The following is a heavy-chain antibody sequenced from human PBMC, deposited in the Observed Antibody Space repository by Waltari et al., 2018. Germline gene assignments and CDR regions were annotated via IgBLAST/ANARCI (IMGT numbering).Heavy chain of an antibody. CDR3: ARGSRSGTYEGGVDY. V-gene: IGHV3-13*01. CDR1: GFTFSSYD. J-gene: IGHJ4*02. CDR2: IGTAGDT. D-gene: IGHD3-10*01. Sequence: EVQLVESGGGLVQPGGSLRLSCAASGFTFSSYDMHWVRQATGKGLEWVSAIGTAGDTYYPGSVKGRFTISRENAKNSLYLQMNSLRAGDTAVYYGARGSRSGTYEGGVDYWGQGTLVTVSS.